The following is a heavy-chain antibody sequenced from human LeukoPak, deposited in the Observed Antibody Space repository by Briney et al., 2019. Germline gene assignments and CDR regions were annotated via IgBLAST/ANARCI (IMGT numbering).Heavy chain of an antibody. CDR1: GGSFRDYY. CDR2: INHSGST. J-gene: IGHJ5*02. V-gene: IGHV4-34*01. CDR3: ASFRSSGFP. D-gene: IGHD6-19*01. Sequence: SETLSLTCAVYGGSFRDYYSSWIRHPPGKGLEWIGEINHSGSTNYNLSLQSRVTISVDTSKNQFSLKLSSVTAADTAVYYCASFRSSGFPWSQGTLVTVSS.